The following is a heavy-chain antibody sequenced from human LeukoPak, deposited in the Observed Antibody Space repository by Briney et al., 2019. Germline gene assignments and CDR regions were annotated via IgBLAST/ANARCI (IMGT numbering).Heavy chain of an antibody. CDR3: AKAPRVIMYSSGWIPPYYFDY. Sequence: GGSLRLSCAASGFTFSSYAMSWVRQAPGKGLEWVSAISGSGGSTYYADSVKGRFTISRDNSKNTLYLQMNSLRAEDTAVYYCAKAPRVIMYSSGWIPPYYFDYWGQGTLVTVSS. V-gene: IGHV3-23*01. CDR2: ISGSGGST. J-gene: IGHJ4*02. CDR1: GFTFSSYA. D-gene: IGHD6-19*01.